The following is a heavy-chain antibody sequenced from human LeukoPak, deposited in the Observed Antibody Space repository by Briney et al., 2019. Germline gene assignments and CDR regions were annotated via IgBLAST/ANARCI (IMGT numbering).Heavy chain of an antibody. V-gene: IGHV1-2*02. J-gene: IGHJ4*02. D-gene: IGHD6-13*01. Sequence: ASVKVSCKASGYTFTGYYMHWVRQAPGQGLEWMGWINPNSGGTNYAQKFQGRVTMTRDTSISTAYMELSSLRSEDTAVYYCARGLSPIAARAYYFDYWGQGTLVTVSS. CDR3: ARGLSPIAARAYYFDY. CDR2: INPNSGGT. CDR1: GYTFTGYY.